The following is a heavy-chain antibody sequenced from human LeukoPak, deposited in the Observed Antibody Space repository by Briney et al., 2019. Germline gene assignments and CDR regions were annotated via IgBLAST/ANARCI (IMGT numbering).Heavy chain of an antibody. Sequence: GASVKVSCKASGYTFTSYAISWLRQAPGQGLEWMGWVSAYNGNTNYAQSLQGRVTMTTDTSTSTAYMELRSLRSDDTAVYYCARRFGESNDYWGQGTLVTVSS. CDR3: ARRFGESNDY. CDR1: GYTFTSYA. V-gene: IGHV1-18*01. J-gene: IGHJ4*02. CDR2: VSAYNGNT. D-gene: IGHD3-10*01.